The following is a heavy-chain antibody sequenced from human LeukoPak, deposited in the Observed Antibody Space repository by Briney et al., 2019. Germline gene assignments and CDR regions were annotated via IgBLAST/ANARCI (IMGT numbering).Heavy chain of an antibody. CDR3: TSGWSFGY. CDR1: GFTFSSYA. CDR2: ISYDGSNK. D-gene: IGHD3-10*01. V-gene: IGHV3-30-3*01. J-gene: IGHJ4*02. Sequence: PGRSLRLSCAASGFTFSSYAMHWVRQAPGKGLEWVAVISYDGSNKYYADSVKGRFTISRDDSKSIAYLQMNSLKIEDTAVYYCTSGWSFGYWGQGTLVTVSS.